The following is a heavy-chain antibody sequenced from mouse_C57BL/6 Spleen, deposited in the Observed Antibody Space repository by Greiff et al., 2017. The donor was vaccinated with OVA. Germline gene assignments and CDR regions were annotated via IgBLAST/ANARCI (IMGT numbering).Heavy chain of an antibody. CDR1: GYTFTSYW. D-gene: IGHD1-1*01. Sequence: QVQLQQPGAELVMPGASVKLSCKASGYTFTSYWMHWVKQRPGQGLEWIGEIDPSDSYTNYTQKFKGQSTLTVDKSSRTAYMQLSSLTSEDAAVYYCARSGSHTVVADFDVWGTGTTVTVSS. J-gene: IGHJ1*03. V-gene: IGHV1-69*01. CDR3: ARSGSHTVVADFDV. CDR2: IDPSDSYT.